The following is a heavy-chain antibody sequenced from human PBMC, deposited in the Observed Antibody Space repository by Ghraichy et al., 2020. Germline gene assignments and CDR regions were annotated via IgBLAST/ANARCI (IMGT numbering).Heavy chain of an antibody. J-gene: IGHJ5*02. CDR1: GYTFTSYA. D-gene: IGHD2-15*01. CDR3: ARRYCSGGSCYSSYWFDP. V-gene: IGHV1-3*01. CDR2: INAGNGNT. Sequence: AAVKVSCKASGYTFTSYAMHWVRQAPGQRLEWMGWINAGNGNTKYSQKFQGRVTITRDTSASTAYMELSSLRSEDTAVYYCARRYCSGGSCYSSYWFDPWGQGTLVTVSS.